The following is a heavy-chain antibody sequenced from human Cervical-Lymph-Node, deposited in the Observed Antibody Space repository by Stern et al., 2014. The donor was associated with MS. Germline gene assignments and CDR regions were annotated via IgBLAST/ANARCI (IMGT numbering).Heavy chain of an antibody. CDR2: IYSSGTT. J-gene: IGHJ4*02. V-gene: IGHV4-61*02. Sequence: QVQLQESGPGLVKPSQTLSLTCTVSGDSISSGNYYWSWIRQPAGKGLEWIGRIYSSGTTYYNPSLRSRVTISIDTSNTHFPLKRSSVTATDTAVYYCATQGRALAPDWGQGTLVTVSS. CDR1: GDSISSGNYY. CDR3: ATQGRALAPD.